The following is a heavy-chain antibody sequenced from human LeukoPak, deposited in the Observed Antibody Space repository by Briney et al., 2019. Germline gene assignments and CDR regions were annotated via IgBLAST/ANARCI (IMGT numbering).Heavy chain of an antibody. D-gene: IGHD3-3*01. CDR2: SGSGGST. V-gene: IGHV3-23*01. CDR1: GFTFSSYA. CDR3: AKDFWSGYYPNY. Sequence: GGSLRLSCAASGFTFSSYAMSWVRLAPGKGLEWVSGSGSGGSTYYADSVKGRFTISRDNSKNTLYLQMNSLRAEDTAVYYCAKDFWSGYYPNYWGQGTLVTVSS. J-gene: IGHJ4*02.